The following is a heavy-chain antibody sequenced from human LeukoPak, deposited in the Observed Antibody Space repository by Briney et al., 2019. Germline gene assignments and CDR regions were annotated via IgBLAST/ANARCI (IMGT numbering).Heavy chain of an antibody. V-gene: IGHV4-39*07. CDR2: MYYSGSI. Sequence: SETLSLTCTVSGGSISSNNYYWGWIRQPPSKGLEWIGSMYYSGSIFYNPSLKGRVTISVDTSKNQFSLKLSSVTAADTAVYYCARDLKPYGSGSYTPPSYYYGMDVWGQGTTVTVSS. J-gene: IGHJ6*02. D-gene: IGHD3-10*01. CDR1: GGSISSNNYY. CDR3: ARDLKPYGSGSYTPPSYYYGMDV.